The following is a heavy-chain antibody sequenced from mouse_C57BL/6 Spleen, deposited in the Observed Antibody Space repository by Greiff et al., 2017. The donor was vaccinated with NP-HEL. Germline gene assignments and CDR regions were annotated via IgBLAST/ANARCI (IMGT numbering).Heavy chain of an antibody. J-gene: IGHJ2*01. Sequence: VQLQQSGPELVKPGASVKISCKASGYTFTDYYMNWVKQSHGKSLEWIGDINPNNGGTSYNQKFKGKATLTVDKSSSTAYMELRSLTSEDSAVYYCARDWDKYYFDYWGQGTTLTVSS. CDR1: GYTFTDYY. V-gene: IGHV1-26*01. D-gene: IGHD4-1*01. CDR3: ARDWDKYYFDY. CDR2: INPNNGGT.